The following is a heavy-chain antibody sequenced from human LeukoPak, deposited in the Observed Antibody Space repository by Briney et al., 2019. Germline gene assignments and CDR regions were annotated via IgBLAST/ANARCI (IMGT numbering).Heavy chain of an antibody. Sequence: GGSLRLSCAASGFTFSTYAIHWVCQAPGKGLQWVAFIRYDGSKKTYGDSVKGRFTISRDNSKNTVYLQMNSLKAEDTAVYYCAKDYQLPYGGFDSWGQGTLVTVS. CDR3: AKDYQLPYGGFDS. J-gene: IGHJ4*02. D-gene: IGHD2-2*02. V-gene: IGHV3-30*02. CDR2: IRYDGSKK. CDR1: GFTFSTYA.